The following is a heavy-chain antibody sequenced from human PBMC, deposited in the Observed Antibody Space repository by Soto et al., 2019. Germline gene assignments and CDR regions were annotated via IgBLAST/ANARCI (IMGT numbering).Heavy chain of an antibody. J-gene: IGHJ4*02. CDR2: IYYSGST. D-gene: IGHD2-15*01. Sequence: SETLSLTXTVSGGSISSSSYYWGWIRQPPGKGLEWIGSIYYSGSTYYNPSLKSRVTISVDTSKNQFSLKLSSVTAADTAVYYCPTTAYCSGGSCGQTIDYWGQGTLVTVSS. CDR1: GGSISSSSYY. V-gene: IGHV4-39*01. CDR3: PTTAYCSGGSCGQTIDY.